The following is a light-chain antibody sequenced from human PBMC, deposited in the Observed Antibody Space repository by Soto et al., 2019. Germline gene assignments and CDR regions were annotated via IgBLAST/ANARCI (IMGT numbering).Light chain of an antibody. CDR3: SSYTTSSSYV. CDR2: DVN. V-gene: IGLV2-14*01. CDR1: SSDVGAYNY. Sequence: QSVLTQPASVSGSPGQSIAISCSGTSSDVGAYNYVSWYQQHSGKAPKLMTYDVNYRPSGISDRFSASKSGNTATLTISRLQAEDEADYYCSSYTTSSSYVFGSGTKVTVL. J-gene: IGLJ1*01.